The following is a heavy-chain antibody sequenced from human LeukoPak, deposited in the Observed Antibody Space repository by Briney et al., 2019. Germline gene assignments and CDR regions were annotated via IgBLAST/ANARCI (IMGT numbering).Heavy chain of an antibody. J-gene: IGHJ4*02. CDR3: ARYSSGWYYFDY. D-gene: IGHD6-19*01. Sequence: NPSETLSLTCTVSGDSISSGDYYWSWIRQPPGKGLEWIGYIYYSGSTNYNPSLKSRVTISVDTSKNQFSLKLSSVTAADTAVYYCARYSSGWYYFDYWGQGTLVTVSS. CDR1: GDSISSGDYY. V-gene: IGHV4-61*08. CDR2: IYYSGST.